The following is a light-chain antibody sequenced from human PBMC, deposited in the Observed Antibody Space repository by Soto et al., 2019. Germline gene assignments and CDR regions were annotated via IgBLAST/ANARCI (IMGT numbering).Light chain of an antibody. CDR1: QSVSSSY. Sequence: EIVLTQSPGTLSLSPGERATLSCRASQSVSSSYLAWYQQKPGQAPRLLIYGASSRATGIPDRFSGSGSGTDFTLTISRLEPEDFAVYYCQQYGSPSTFGQGTKVDTK. CDR2: GAS. V-gene: IGKV3-20*01. CDR3: QQYGSPST. J-gene: IGKJ1*01.